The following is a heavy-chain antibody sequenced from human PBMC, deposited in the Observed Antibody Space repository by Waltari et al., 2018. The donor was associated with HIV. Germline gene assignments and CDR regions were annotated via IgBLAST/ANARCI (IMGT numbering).Heavy chain of an antibody. V-gene: IGHV4-38-2*02. Sequence: QVQLQESGPGLVKPSETLSLTCTVSGYSISSGYYWGWIRQPPGKGLEWIGSIYHSGSTYYNPSLKSRVTISVDTSKNQFSLKLSSVTAADTAVYYCAREFGVAVADTTDYWGQGTLVTVSS. CDR3: AREFGVAVADTTDY. CDR2: IYHSGST. D-gene: IGHD6-19*01. CDR1: GYSISSGYY. J-gene: IGHJ4*02.